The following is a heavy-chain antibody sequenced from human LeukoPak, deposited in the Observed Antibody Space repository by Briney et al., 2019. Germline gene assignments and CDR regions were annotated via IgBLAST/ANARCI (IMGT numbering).Heavy chain of an antibody. Sequence: QPGGSLRLSCAASGFTFDDYAMHWVRQAPGKGLEWVSLISGDGGSTYYADSVKGRFTISRDNSKNSLYLQMNSLRTEDTALYYCAKDYPYDFWSGYSGHWGQGTLVTVSS. J-gene: IGHJ1*01. CDR1: GFTFDDYA. CDR2: ISGDGGST. V-gene: IGHV3-43*02. D-gene: IGHD3-3*01. CDR3: AKDYPYDFWSGYSGH.